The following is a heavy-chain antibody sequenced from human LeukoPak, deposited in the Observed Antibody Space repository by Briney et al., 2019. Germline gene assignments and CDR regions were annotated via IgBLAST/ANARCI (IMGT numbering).Heavy chain of an antibody. CDR2: IYYSGST. Sequence: SETLSLTCTVSGGSISSYYWSWIRQPPGKGLEWIGSIYYSGSTYYNPSLKSRVTISVDTSKNQFSLKLSSVTAADTAVYYCASRSRPDNDAFDIWGQGTMVTVSS. V-gene: IGHV4-59*12. D-gene: IGHD6-6*01. CDR3: ASRSRPDNDAFDI. J-gene: IGHJ3*02. CDR1: GGSISSYY.